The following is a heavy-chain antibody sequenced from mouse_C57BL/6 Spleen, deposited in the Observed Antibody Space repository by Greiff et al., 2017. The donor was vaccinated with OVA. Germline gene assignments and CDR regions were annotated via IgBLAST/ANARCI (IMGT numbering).Heavy chain of an antibody. V-gene: IGHV1-85*01. J-gene: IGHJ3*01. D-gene: IGHD1-1*01. Sequence: QVQLQQSGPELVKPGASVKLSCKASGYTFTSYDINWVKQRPGQGLEWIGWIDPRDGSTKYNEKFKGKATLTVDTSSSTAYMELHSLTSEDSAVYFCARSGGYGSSLFAYWGQGTLVTVSA. CDR1: GYTFTSYD. CDR2: IDPRDGST. CDR3: ARSGGYGSSLFAY.